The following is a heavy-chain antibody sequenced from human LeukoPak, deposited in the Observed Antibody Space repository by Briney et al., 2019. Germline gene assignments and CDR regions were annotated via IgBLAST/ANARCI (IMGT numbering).Heavy chain of an antibody. Sequence: QAGGSLRLSCAASGFTFSSYAMSWVRQAPGKGLEWVSAISGSGGSTYYADSVKGRFTISRDNAKNSLYLQMNSLRAEDTAVYYCAREGGHLYGGNSGYAFDIWGQGTMVTVSS. V-gene: IGHV3-23*01. J-gene: IGHJ3*02. D-gene: IGHD4-23*01. CDR1: GFTFSSYA. CDR3: AREGGHLYGGNSGYAFDI. CDR2: ISGSGGST.